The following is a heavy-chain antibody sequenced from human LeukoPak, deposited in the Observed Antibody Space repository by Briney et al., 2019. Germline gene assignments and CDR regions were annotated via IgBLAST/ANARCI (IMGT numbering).Heavy chain of an antibody. CDR3: ASLWFGELPLDY. J-gene: IGHJ4*02. V-gene: IGHV3-11*06. CDR2: ISSSSSYT. Sequence: PGGSLRLSCAAAGFNFSNYAISWVRQAPGKGLEWVSYISSSSSYTNYADSVKGRFTISRDNAKNSLYLQMNSLRAEDTAVYYCASLWFGELPLDYWGQGTLVTVSS. D-gene: IGHD3-10*01. CDR1: GFNFSNYA.